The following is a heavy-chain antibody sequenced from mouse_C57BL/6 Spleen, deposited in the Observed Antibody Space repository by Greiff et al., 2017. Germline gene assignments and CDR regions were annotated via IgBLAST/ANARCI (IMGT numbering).Heavy chain of an antibody. V-gene: IGHV5-6*01. CDR1: GFTFSSYG. CDR3: ARQNYYGSSYVGAMDY. D-gene: IGHD1-1*01. J-gene: IGHJ4*01. Sequence: EVQRVESGGDLVKPGGSLKLSCAASGFTFSSYGMSWVRQTPDKRLEWVATISSGGSYTYYPDSVKGRFTISRDNAKNSLYLQMSSLKSEDTAMYYCARQNYYGSSYVGAMDYWGQGTSVTVSS. CDR2: ISSGGSYT.